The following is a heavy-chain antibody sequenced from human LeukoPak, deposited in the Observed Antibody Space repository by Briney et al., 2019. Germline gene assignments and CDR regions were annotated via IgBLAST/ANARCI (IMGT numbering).Heavy chain of an antibody. Sequence: GRSLRLSCAASGFTFDDYAMHWVRQAPGKGLEWVSGISWNSGSIGYADSVKGRFTISRDNAKNSLYLQMNSLRAEDTALYYCAKENPHNDYWGQGTLVTVSS. J-gene: IGHJ4*02. CDR3: AKENPHNDY. V-gene: IGHV3-9*01. CDR1: GFTFDDYA. CDR2: ISWNSGSI.